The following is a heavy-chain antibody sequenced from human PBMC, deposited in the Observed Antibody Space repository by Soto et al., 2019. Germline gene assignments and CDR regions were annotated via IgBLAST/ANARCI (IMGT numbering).Heavy chain of an antibody. Sequence: GGSLRLSCAASGCTFSTYSMNWVRQAPGRGLEWVSYVSSHSSTTYYAGSVKGRSSISRDNAENALYLQMNSLRDEDTAVYYCVRDASGGSYLNYFDLWGQGTLVTVSS. V-gene: IGHV3-48*02. D-gene: IGHD6-19*01. J-gene: IGHJ5*02. CDR1: GCTFSTYS. CDR3: VRDASGGSYLNYFDL. CDR2: VSSHSSTT.